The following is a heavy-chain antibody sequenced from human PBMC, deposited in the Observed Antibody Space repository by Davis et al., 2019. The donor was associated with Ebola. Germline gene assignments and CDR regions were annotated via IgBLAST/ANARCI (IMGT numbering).Heavy chain of an antibody. D-gene: IGHD6-19*01. V-gene: IGHV1-69*13. CDR3: ALRVAGDY. J-gene: IGHJ4*02. Sequence: SVKVSCKASGGTFSNFAISWVRQAPGQGLEWMGGIIPLFGTTNYAQNFKGRVTITADESTTTAYMGLSSLRSEDTAMYYCALRVAGDYWGQGTLVTVSS. CDR1: GGTFSNFA. CDR2: IIPLFGTT.